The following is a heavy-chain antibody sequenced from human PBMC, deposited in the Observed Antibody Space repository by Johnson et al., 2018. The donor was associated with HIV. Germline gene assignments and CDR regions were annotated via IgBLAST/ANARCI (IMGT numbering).Heavy chain of an antibody. J-gene: IGHJ3*02. CDR3: ARACRDGYTCDAFDI. Sequence: VQLVESGGGLVKPGGSLRLSCAASGVTVSSNYMSWVRQAPGKGLEWVSVISSGGSTWYADSVTGRFTISRDNSKNTLYLQMNSLRAEDTAVYYCARACRDGYTCDAFDIWGQGTMVTVSS. D-gene: IGHD5-24*01. CDR2: ISSGGST. CDR1: GVTVSSNY. V-gene: IGHV3-66*01.